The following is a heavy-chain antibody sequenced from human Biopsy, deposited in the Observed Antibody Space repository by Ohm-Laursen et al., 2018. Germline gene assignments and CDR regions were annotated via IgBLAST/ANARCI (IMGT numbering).Heavy chain of an antibody. CDR1: GFTFDDYA. CDR3: AKDLRNNNWGVEN. D-gene: IGHD7-27*01. CDR2: ISWNSAGI. Sequence: SLRLSCAASGFTFDDYAMHWVRQVPGKGLQWVSGISWNSAGIGYADSVKGRFTISRDNTKNSLYLQMNNLRAEDTAVFYCAKDLRNNNWGVENWGQGTLVTVSS. V-gene: IGHV3-9*01. J-gene: IGHJ4*02.